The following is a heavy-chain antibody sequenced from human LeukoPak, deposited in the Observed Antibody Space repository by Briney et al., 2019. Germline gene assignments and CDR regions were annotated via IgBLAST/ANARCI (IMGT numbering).Heavy chain of an antibody. CDR2: ISGGGGDT. CDR3: AKISWDGRGTFY. CDR1: GFTFSTYS. Sequence: PGGSLRLSCAASGFTFSTYSVSWVRQAPGKGLGWVRSISGGGGDTYYADSVKGRFTITRDNPKDTRSLQMNSLRAEDTAVYYCAKISWDGRGTFYWGQGTLVTVSS. D-gene: IGHD2-15*01. J-gene: IGHJ4*02. V-gene: IGHV3-23*01.